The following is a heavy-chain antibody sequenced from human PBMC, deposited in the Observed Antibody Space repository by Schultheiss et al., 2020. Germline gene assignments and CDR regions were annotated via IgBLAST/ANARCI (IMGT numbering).Heavy chain of an antibody. CDR1: GGSINSGGYY. J-gene: IGHJ3*02. CDR3: ARGRMITGTTGVRAAFDI. D-gene: IGHD1-7*01. CDR2: IYYSGST. Sequence: SQTLSLTCAVSGGSINSGGYYWNWIRQHPGKGLEWIGYIYYSGSTYYNPSLKSRLTVSLDTSKNQFSLKLSSVTAADTAVYYCARGRMITGTTGVRAAFDIWGQGTMFTVSS. V-gene: IGHV4-31*11.